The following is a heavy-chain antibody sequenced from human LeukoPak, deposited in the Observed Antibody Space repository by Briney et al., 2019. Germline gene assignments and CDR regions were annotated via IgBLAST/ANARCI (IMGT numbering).Heavy chain of an antibody. CDR3: ARDSGYSSSWGLDY. D-gene: IGHD6-13*01. V-gene: IGHV4-59*01. CDR2: IYYRGST. CDR1: GGSISSYY. J-gene: IGHJ4*02. Sequence: SDTLSLTCTVSGGSISSYYWSWIRQPPGKGLECIGYIYYRGSTNYNPSLKSRVTISVDTSKNQFSLKLSSVTAADTAVYYCARDSGYSSSWGLDYWGQGTLVTVSS.